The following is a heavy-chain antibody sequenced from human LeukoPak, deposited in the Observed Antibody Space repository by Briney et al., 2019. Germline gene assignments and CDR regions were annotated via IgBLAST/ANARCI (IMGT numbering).Heavy chain of an antibody. CDR3: ATDASTSGPYAFDI. V-gene: IGHV3-48*04. Sequence: GGSLRLSCAASGFTFSSYTMNWVRQAPGKGLEWVSYISSSGSTIYYADSVKGRFTISRDNAKNSLYLQVNSLRAEDTAVYYCATDASTSGPYAFDIWGQGTMVTVSS. J-gene: IGHJ3*02. CDR2: ISSSGSTI. D-gene: IGHD5/OR15-5a*01. CDR1: GFTFSSYT.